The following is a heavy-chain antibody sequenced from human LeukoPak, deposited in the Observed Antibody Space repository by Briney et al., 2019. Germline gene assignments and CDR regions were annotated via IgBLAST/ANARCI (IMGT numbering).Heavy chain of an antibody. Sequence: SETLSLTCTVSGGSISSSSYYWGWIRQPPGKGLEWIGSIYHSGSTNYNPSLKSRVTISVDTSKNQFSLKLSSVTAADTAVYYCARTGYWFDPWGQGTLVTVSS. CDR3: ARTGYWFDP. CDR2: IYHSGST. J-gene: IGHJ5*02. V-gene: IGHV4-39*07. CDR1: GGSISSSSYY. D-gene: IGHD2-15*01.